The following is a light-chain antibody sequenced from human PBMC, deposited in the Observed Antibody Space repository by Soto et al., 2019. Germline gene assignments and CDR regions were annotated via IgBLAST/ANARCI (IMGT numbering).Light chain of an antibody. J-gene: IGKJ4*01. CDR1: QSLVCSDGNTY. V-gene: IGKV2-30*01. CDR2: KVS. CDR3: MQGTYWPRLT. Sequence: DVVMTQSPLSLPVTLGQPASISCRSSQSLVCSDGNTYLNWFHQRPGQSPRRLIYKVSNRDSGVPDRFSGSGSGTDFTLNISRVEAEDVGVYYCMQGTYWPRLTFGGGTKVDIK.